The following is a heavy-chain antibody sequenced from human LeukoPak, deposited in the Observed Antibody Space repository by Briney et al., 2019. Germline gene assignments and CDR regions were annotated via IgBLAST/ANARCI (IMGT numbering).Heavy chain of an antibody. CDR2: IYDSGST. CDR1: GDSISSYY. Sequence: SETLSLTCTVSGDSISSYYWSWIRQPPGKGLEWIGYIYDSGSTNYNPSLKSRVTISVDTSKNQFSLKLSSVTAADTAVYYCARGRGSSSKGLGGYWGQGTLVTVSS. D-gene: IGHD6-6*01. J-gene: IGHJ4*02. V-gene: IGHV4-59*12. CDR3: ARGRGSSSKGLGGY.